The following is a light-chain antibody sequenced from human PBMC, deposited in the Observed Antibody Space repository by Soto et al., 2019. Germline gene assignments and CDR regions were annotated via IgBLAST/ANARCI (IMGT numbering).Light chain of an antibody. V-gene: IGKV3D-20*01. CDR1: QSVSSSY. J-gene: IGKJ1*01. Sequence: EIVLTQSPATLSLSPGERATISCGASQSVSSSYLAWYQQKPGLAPRLLMYDASSRATGISDRFSGSGSGTDFTLTISRLEPEDFAVYYCQQYGSSPWTFGQGTKVDIK. CDR3: QQYGSSPWT. CDR2: DAS.